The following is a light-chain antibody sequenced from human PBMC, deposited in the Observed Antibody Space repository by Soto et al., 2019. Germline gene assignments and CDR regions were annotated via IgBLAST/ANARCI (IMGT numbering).Light chain of an antibody. CDR1: QSVSSN. CDR3: QQRSNL. CDR2: DAS. V-gene: IGKV3-11*01. J-gene: IGKJ5*01. Sequence: EIVMTQSPATLSVSPGERATLSCRASQSVSSNLACYQQKPGQAPRLLIYDASNRATGIPARFSGSGSGTDFTLTISSLEPEDFAVYYCQQRSNLFGQGTRLEIK.